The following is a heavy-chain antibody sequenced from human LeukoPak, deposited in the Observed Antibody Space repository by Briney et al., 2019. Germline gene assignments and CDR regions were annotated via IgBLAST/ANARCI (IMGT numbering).Heavy chain of an antibody. CDR1: GGSISSGGYY. Sequence: SETLSLTCTVSGGSISSGGYYWSWVRQHPGKGLEWIGYIYYSGSTYYNPSLKSRVTISVDTSKNQFSLKLSSVTAADTAVYYCARAFNDYVWGSYRYCFDYWGQGTLVTVSS. CDR3: ARAFNDYVWGSYRYCFDY. J-gene: IGHJ4*02. D-gene: IGHD3-16*02. V-gene: IGHV4-31*03. CDR2: IYYSGST.